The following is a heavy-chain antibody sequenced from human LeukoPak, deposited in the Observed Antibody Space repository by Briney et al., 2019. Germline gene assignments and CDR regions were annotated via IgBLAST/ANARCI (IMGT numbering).Heavy chain of an antibody. CDR2: ISGSGGST. V-gene: IGHV3-23*01. CDR1: GFTFSSYA. Sequence: GGSLRLSCAASGFTFSSYAMSWVRQAPGKGLEWVSAISGSGGSTYYADSVKGRFTISRDNSKNTLYLQMNSLRAEDTAVYYCAKGWANYDFWSGYYPTAPFDYWGQGTLVTVSS. CDR3: AKGWANYDFWSGYYPTAPFDY. J-gene: IGHJ4*02. D-gene: IGHD3-3*01.